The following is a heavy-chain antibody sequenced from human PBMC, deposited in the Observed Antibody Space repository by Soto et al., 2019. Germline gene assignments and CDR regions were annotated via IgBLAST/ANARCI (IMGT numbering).Heavy chain of an antibody. CDR2: IYYSGST. CDR1: GGSISSSSYY. V-gene: IGHV4-39*01. J-gene: IGHJ4*02. Sequence: QLQLQESGPGLVKPSETLSLTCTVSGGSISSSSYYWGWIRQPPGKGLEWIGSIYYSGSTYYNPSLKSRVTISVDTSKNQFSLKLSSVTAADTAVYYCARSYWTTVVTRDWGQGTLVTVSS. D-gene: IGHD4-17*01. CDR3: ARSYWTTVVTRD.